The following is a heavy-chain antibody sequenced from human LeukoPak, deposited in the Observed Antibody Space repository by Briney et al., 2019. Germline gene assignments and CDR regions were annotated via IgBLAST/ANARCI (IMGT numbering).Heavy chain of an antibody. J-gene: IGHJ4*02. CDR1: AGPITNDNW. CDR2: IHHTGRT. CDR3: ARNGYYSSDY. V-gene: IGHV4-4*02. Sequence: SETLSLTCVVSAGPITNDNWWNWVRQPPGQGLEWIGEIHHTGRTNYNPSLRSRVTISVDKSKNEFSLKMTSVTAADTAVYYCARNGYYSSDYWGQGTLVTVSS. D-gene: IGHD4-17*01.